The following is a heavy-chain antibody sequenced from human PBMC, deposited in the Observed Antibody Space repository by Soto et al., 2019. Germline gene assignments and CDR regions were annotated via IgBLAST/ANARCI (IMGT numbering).Heavy chain of an antibody. D-gene: IGHD6-19*01. CDR1: GGSFSGYY. CDR3: ARGVAVGGFDY. J-gene: IGHJ4*02. V-gene: IGHV4-34*01. Sequence: QVQLQQCGAGLLKPSETLSLTCAVYGGSFSGYYWSWIRQPPGKGLEWIGEINHSGSTNYNPSLKSRVTISVDTSKNQFSLKLSSVTAADTAVDYCARGVAVGGFDYWGQGTLVTVSS. CDR2: INHSGST.